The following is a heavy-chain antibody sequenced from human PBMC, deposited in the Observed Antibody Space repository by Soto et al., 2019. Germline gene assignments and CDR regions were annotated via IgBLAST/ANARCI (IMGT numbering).Heavy chain of an antibody. CDR2: IYYSGSS. J-gene: IGHJ4*02. CDR1: GGSISSY. CDR3: ARGDGLYGGNSPPFDY. Sequence: SETLSLTCTVSGGSISSYWSWIRQPPGKGLEYIGYIYYSGSSNKNPSLKSRVTISADMSKNQFSLKLSSVTAADTAVYYCARGDGLYGGNSPPFDYWGQGTLVTVSS. D-gene: IGHD4-17*01. V-gene: IGHV4-59*01.